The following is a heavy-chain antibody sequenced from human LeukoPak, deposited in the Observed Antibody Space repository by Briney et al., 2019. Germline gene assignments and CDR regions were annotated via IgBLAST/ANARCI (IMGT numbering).Heavy chain of an antibody. J-gene: IGHJ4*02. CDR3: ARGVAATHFDY. D-gene: IGHD2-15*01. Sequence: SETLSHTCTVSGGSISSYYWSWIRQPPGKGLEWIGEINHSGSTNYNPSLKSRVTISVDTSKNQFSLKLSSVTAADTAVYYCARGVAATHFDYWGQGTLVTVSS. CDR1: GGSISSYY. V-gene: IGHV4-34*01. CDR2: INHSGST.